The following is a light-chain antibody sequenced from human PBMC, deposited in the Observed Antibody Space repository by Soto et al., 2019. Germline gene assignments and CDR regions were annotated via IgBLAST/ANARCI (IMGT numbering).Light chain of an antibody. V-gene: IGLV2-14*01. CDR1: SRDVGGYNF. CDR2: EVT. CDR3: RTYTSSRTLV. J-gene: IGLJ2*01. Sequence: QSALTQPASVSGSPGQSITISCTGTSRDVGGYNFVSWYQQHPGNAPKLIIYEVTNRPSGVSFRFSGSKSGNTASLTISGLQAVDEADYYCRTYTSSRTLVFGGGTKVTVL.